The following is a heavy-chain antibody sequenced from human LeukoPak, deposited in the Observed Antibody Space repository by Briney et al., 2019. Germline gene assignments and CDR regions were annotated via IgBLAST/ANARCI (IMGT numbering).Heavy chain of an antibody. CDR2: INPSGGST. CDR1: GYTFTSYG. Sequence: GASVKVSCKASGYTFTSYGISWVRQAPGQGLEWMGIINPSGGSTSYAQKFQGRVTMTRDTSTSTVYMELSSLRSEDTAVYYCARGTMVRGATRWYFDYWGQGTLVTVSS. J-gene: IGHJ4*02. V-gene: IGHV1-46*01. D-gene: IGHD3-10*01. CDR3: ARGTMVRGATRWYFDY.